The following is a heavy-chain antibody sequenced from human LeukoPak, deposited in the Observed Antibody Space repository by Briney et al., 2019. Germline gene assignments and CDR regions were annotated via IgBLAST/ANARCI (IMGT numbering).Heavy chain of an antibody. CDR2: IFYTGIT. J-gene: IGHJ3*02. CDR1: GGSITIYN. CDR3: ARGLPGYSGGDDAFDI. Sequence: SETLSLTPTLSGGSITIYNWTWIPAPPGRRLGWSGYIFYTGITNSNPSLKSRLTISVDTSKDQFSLILWSVTAADTAFYYCARGLPGYSGGDDAFDIWGQGKRVTVSA. D-gene: IGHD6-19*01. V-gene: IGHV4-59*01.